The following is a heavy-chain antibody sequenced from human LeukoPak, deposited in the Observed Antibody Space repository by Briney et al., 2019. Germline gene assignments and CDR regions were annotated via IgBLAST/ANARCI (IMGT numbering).Heavy chain of an antibody. CDR3: SRDRWHCVVNCDSVYYYSLDV. J-gene: IGHJ6*02. CDR1: GYIFTNYA. Sequence: ASVKVSCKASGYIFTNYAVQWVRQAPGQSLEWLGWINPGNGDTRYSQKFQGRVTMSIDTSATTAYMELDSLTAEDTAIYYCSRDRWHCVVNCDSVYYYSLDVWGQGTTVTVSS. V-gene: IGHV1-3*01. D-gene: IGHD4/OR15-4a*01. CDR2: INPGNGDT.